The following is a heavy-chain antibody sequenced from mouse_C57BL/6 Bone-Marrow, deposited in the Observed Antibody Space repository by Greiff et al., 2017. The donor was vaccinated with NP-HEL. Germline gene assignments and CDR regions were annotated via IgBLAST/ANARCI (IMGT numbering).Heavy chain of an antibody. CDR2: IYPRSGNT. V-gene: IGHV1-81*01. Sequence: QVQLQQSGAELARPGASVKLSCKASGYTFTSYGISWVKQRTGQGLEWIGEIYPRSGNTYYNEKFKGKANLTADKSSSTAYMELRSLTSEDSAVYFCAKTPSSTVVAPYYFDYWGQGTTLTVSS. CDR1: GYTFTSYG. D-gene: IGHD1-1*01. J-gene: IGHJ2*01. CDR3: AKTPSSTVVAPYYFDY.